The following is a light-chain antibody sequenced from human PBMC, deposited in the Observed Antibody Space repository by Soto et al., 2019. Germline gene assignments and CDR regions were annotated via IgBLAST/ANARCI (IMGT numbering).Light chain of an antibody. J-gene: IGKJ5*01. CDR2: DSS. CDR3: QQRLSWPIT. Sequence: EIVLTQSPGTLSLSPGERATLSCRSSQSVSSSYLVWYQQKPGQAPRLLIFDSSNRATGIPARFSGSGYGTDFTLRISSLEPEDFAVYYCQQRLSWPITFGQGTRLEIK. CDR1: QSVSSSY. V-gene: IGKV3D-20*02.